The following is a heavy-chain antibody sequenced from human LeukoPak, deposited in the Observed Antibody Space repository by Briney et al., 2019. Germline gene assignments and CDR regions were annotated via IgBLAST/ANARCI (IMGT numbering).Heavy chain of an antibody. CDR3: ARVLLYYYDSSGYYPLDY. J-gene: IGHJ4*02. CDR1: GFIFSGYS. V-gene: IGHV3-21*06. D-gene: IGHD3-22*01. Sequence: PGGSLRLSCAASGFIFSGYSMNWVRQAPGKGLEWVSSISSSGNYIYYADSVKGRFTISRDNAKNSLYLQMNSLRAEDTAVYYCARVLLYYYDSSGYYPLDYWGQGTLVTVSS. CDR2: ISSSGNYI.